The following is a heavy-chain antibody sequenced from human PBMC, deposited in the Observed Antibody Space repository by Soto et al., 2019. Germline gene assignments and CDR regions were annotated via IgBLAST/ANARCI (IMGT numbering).Heavy chain of an antibody. Sequence: EVQLLESGGGLVQPGGSLRLSCAASGFTFSSYAMSWVRQAPGKGLEWVSAISGSGGSTYYADSVKGRFTISRDTSKNTLDLQMNSLGAEDTCVYYWAKEVQARGVAFDCWGQGTMVTVSS. CDR1: GFTFSSYA. CDR3: AKEVQARGVAFDC. V-gene: IGHV3-23*01. D-gene: IGHD1-1*01. J-gene: IGHJ3*01. CDR2: ISGSGGST.